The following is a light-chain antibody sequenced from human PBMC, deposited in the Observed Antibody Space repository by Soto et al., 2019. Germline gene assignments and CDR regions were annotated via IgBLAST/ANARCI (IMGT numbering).Light chain of an antibody. Sequence: DIVLTQSPGTLSLSPGERATLSCRASQSVSSKYLAWYQQKPGQPPRVLIYGTSIRATGIPERFSGGGSGTDFTLTITRLESEDFAVYFCQRYGRSQWTFGQGTKVDMK. CDR1: QSVSSKY. CDR3: QRYGRSQWT. J-gene: IGKJ1*01. V-gene: IGKV3-20*01. CDR2: GTS.